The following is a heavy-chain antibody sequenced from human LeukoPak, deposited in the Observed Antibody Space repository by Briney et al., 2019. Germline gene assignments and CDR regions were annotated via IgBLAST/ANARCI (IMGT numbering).Heavy chain of an antibody. D-gene: IGHD4-23*01. V-gene: IGHV3-30*03. J-gene: IGHJ4*02. CDR1: GFTFSSYG. Sequence: GGSLRLSCAASGFTFSSYGMHWVRQAPGKGLEWVAVISYDGSNKYYADSVKGRFTISRDNSKNTLYLQMNSLRAEDTAVYYCARHKIWDGYGGLFDYWGQGTLVTVSS. CDR2: ISYDGSNK. CDR3: ARHKIWDGYGGLFDY.